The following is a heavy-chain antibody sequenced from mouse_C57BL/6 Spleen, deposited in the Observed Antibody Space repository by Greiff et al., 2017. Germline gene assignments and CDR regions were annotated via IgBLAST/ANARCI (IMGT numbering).Heavy chain of an antibody. CDR2: IDPETGGT. CDR1: GYTFTDYE. CDR3: TPNWDYFDY. Sequence: VQLQQSGAELVRPGASVTLSCKASGYTFTDYEMHWVKQTPVHGLEWIGAIDPETGGTAYNQKFKGKAILTADKSSSTAYMELRSLTSEDSAVYYCTPNWDYFDYWGQGTTLTVSS. V-gene: IGHV1-15*01. J-gene: IGHJ2*01. D-gene: IGHD4-1*01.